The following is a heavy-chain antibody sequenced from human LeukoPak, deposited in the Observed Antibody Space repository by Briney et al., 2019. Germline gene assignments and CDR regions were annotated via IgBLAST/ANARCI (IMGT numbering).Heavy chain of an antibody. CDR1: GFTFSSYS. Sequence: GGSLRLSCAASGFTFSSYSMNWVRLAPGKGLEWVSSISSSSSYIYYADSVKGRFTISRDNAKNSLYLQMNSLRAEDTAVYYCARDSAGTTGYWGQGTLVTVSS. CDR3: ARDSAGTTGY. D-gene: IGHD1-7*01. J-gene: IGHJ4*02. V-gene: IGHV3-21*01. CDR2: ISSSSSYI.